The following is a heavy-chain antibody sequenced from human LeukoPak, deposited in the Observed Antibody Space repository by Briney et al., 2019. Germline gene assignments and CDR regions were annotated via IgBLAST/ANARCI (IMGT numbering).Heavy chain of an antibody. V-gene: IGHV4-38-2*02. Sequence: SETLSLTCAVSGYSISSGYYWGWIRQPPGKGLEWIGSIYHSGSTYYNPSLKSRVTISVDTSKNQFSLKLSSVTAADTAVYYCARDRNYYDSSGFWDYWRQGTLVTVSS. J-gene: IGHJ4*02. D-gene: IGHD3-22*01. CDR3: ARDRNYYDSSGFWDY. CDR1: GYSISSGYY. CDR2: IYHSGST.